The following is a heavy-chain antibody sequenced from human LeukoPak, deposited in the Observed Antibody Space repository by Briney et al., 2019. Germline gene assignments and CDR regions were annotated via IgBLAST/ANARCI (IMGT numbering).Heavy chain of an antibody. Sequence: ASVKVSCKASGYTFTAYYMHWVRQAPGQGLEWMGWINPNSGGTNYAQKFQGRVTMTRDTSISTAYMELSRLRSDDTAVYYCARDGSGSTGYNWFDPWGQGTLVTVSS. V-gene: IGHV1-2*02. CDR2: INPNSGGT. J-gene: IGHJ5*02. CDR3: ARDGSGSTGYNWFDP. D-gene: IGHD3-10*01. CDR1: GYTFTAYY.